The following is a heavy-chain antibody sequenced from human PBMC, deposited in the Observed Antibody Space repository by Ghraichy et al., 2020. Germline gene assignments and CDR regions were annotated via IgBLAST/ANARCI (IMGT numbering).Heavy chain of an antibody. CDR1: GGSISSYY. CDR2: IYYSGST. V-gene: IGHV4-59*08. Sequence: SETLSLTCTVSGGSISSYYWSWIRQPPGKGLEWIGYIYYSGSTNYNPSLKSRVTISVDTSKNQFSLKLSSVTAADTAVYYCARRGPMDAFDIWGQGTMVTVPS. CDR3: ARRGPMDAFDI. J-gene: IGHJ3*02.